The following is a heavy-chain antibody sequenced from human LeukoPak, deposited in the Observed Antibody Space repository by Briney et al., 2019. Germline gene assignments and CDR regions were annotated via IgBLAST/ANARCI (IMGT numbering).Heavy chain of an antibody. CDR1: GFTFSSDS. CDR2: ISSSSSNI. J-gene: IGHJ4*02. CDR3: ARDLDTAMVFDY. Sequence: RGSLRLSRAASGFTFSSDSMNWVCQAPGKGLEGVSSISSSSSNIYSADSVKGRFTISRDNAKNSLYLQMNSMRAEETAVYYCARDLDTAMVFDYWGQGTLLTVFS. D-gene: IGHD5-18*01. V-gene: IGHV3-21*01.